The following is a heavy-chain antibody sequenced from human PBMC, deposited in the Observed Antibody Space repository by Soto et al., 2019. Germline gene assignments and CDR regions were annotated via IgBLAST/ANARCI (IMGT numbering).Heavy chain of an antibody. CDR1: GGSFSGYY. J-gene: IGHJ3*02. CDR2: INHSGST. D-gene: IGHD3-9*01. V-gene: IGHV4-34*01. Sequence: SETLSLTCAVYGGSFSGYYWSWIRQPPGKGLEWIGEINHSGSTNYNLSLKSRVTISVDTSKNQFSLKLSSVTAADTAVYYCARILPYDILTGSAGAFDIWGQGTMVTVSS. CDR3: ARILPYDILTGSAGAFDI.